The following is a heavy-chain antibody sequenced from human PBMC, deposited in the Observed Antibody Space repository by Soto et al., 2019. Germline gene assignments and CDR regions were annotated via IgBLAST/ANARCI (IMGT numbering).Heavy chain of an antibody. D-gene: IGHD2-15*01. Sequence: ASLEVSCKSSGYTFTRYDIIWVRQAHGQGLEWMGWLNPNSGNTGSAQKFQGRVTMTRITSINTAYMELSSLRPEDTAVYYCARAYCSGGSCFKYHFYYGMDVWGQGTTVNVSS. J-gene: IGHJ6*02. CDR3: ARAYCSGGSCFKYHFYYGMDV. CDR1: GYTFTRYD. V-gene: IGHV1-8*01. CDR2: LNPNSGNT.